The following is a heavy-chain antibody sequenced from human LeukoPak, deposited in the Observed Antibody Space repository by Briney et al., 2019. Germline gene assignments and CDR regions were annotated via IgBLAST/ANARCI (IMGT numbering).Heavy chain of an antibody. CDR3: ARDSALYCSGGSCYSDY. Sequence: SLKGRFTISRDNAKNSLSLQMSSLRAEDTAVYYCARDSALYCSGGSCYSDYWGQGTLITVSS. J-gene: IGHJ4*02. D-gene: IGHD2-15*01. V-gene: IGHV3-11*06.